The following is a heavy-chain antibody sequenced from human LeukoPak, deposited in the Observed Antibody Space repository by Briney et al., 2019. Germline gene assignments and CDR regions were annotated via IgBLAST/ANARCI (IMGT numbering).Heavy chain of an antibody. V-gene: IGHV3-48*03. CDR1: GVTFSSYE. Sequence: GGSLRLSCAASGVTFSSYEMNWVRQAPGKGLEWISYMSSGGSTIYYADSVRGRFTISRDDAENLLYLQTNSLRVEDTALYYCARDRTVGVPGTLYFDFWGRGTLVTVSS. D-gene: IGHD3-3*01. CDR3: ARDRTVGVPGTLYFDF. CDR2: MSSGGSTI. J-gene: IGHJ4*02.